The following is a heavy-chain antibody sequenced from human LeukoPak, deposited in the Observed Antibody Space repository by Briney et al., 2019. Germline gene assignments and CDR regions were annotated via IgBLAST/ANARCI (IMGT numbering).Heavy chain of an antibody. D-gene: IGHD6-19*01. Sequence: PSETLSLTCTVSGGSISSYYWSWIRQPPGKGLEWIGYIYYSGSTNYNPSLKSRVTISVDTSKNQFSLKLSSVTAADTAVYYCARLRRHKWLWYFDHWGRGTLVTVSS. CDR1: GGSISSYY. CDR3: ARLRRHKWLWYFDH. CDR2: IYYSGST. J-gene: IGHJ2*01. V-gene: IGHV4-59*08.